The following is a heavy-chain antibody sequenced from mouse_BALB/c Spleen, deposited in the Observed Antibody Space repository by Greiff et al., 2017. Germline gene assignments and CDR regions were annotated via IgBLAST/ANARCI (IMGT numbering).Heavy chain of an antibody. CDR3: ARGYYGSSYPAWFAD. CDR2: INSNGGST. Sequence: EVKLVESGGGLVQPGGSLKLSCAASGFTFSSYGMSWVRQTPDKRLELVATINSNGGSTYYPDSVKGRFTISRDNAKNTLYLQMSSLKSEDTAMYYCARGYYGSSYPAWFADWGQGTLVTVSA. J-gene: IGHJ3*01. D-gene: IGHD1-1*01. V-gene: IGHV5-6-3*01. CDR1: GFTFSSYG.